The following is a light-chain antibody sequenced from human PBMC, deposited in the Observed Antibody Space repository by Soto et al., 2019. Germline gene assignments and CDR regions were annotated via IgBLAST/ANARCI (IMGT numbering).Light chain of an antibody. CDR2: DVS. CDR3: SSYTTSSTYV. V-gene: IGLV2-14*03. CDR1: SNDVGGYNY. J-gene: IGLJ1*01. Sequence: QSALTQPASVSGSSGQSITISCTGTSNDVGGYNYVSWYQQHPGKAPKLMIYDVSNRPSGVSNRFSGFKSGNTASLTISGLHAEDEADYYCSSYTTSSTYVFGTGT.